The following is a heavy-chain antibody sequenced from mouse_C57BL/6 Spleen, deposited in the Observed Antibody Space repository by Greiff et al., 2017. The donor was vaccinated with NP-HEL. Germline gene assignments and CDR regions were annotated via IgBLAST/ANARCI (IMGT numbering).Heavy chain of an antibody. CDR1: GYTFTSYW. CDR2: IDPNRGGT. CDR3: ARNDYAWFAY. V-gene: IGHV1-72*01. Sequence: QVQLQQPGAELVKPGASVKLSCKASGYTFTSYWMHWVKQRPGRGLEWLGRIDPNRGGTKYHEKFKSKATLTVDKPSSTAYMQLSSLTSEDSAVYDCARNDYAWFAYWGQGTLVTVSA. D-gene: IGHD1-1*02. J-gene: IGHJ3*01.